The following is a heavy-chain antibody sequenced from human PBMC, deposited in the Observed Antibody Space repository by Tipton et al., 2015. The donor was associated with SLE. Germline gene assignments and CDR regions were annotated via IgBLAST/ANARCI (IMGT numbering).Heavy chain of an antibody. J-gene: IGHJ4*02. CDR1: GGSFSAYY. Sequence: TLSLTCAVYGGSFSAYYWSWVCQPPGKGLEWIGEISHCGSTNYNPSLKSRVSISVDMSKNQFPLMLSSVTAADTAVYYCARDDDSSGFDYWGQGTLVNVTS. V-gene: IGHV4-34*01. D-gene: IGHD3-22*01. CDR3: ARDDDSSGFDY. CDR2: ISHCGST.